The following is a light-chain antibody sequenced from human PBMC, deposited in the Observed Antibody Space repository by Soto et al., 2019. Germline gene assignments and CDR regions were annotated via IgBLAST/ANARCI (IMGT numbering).Light chain of an antibody. V-gene: IGLV1-44*01. CDR1: SSNIGRDN. CDR2: STN. CDR3: ATWDGSLNGWV. Sequence: QAVVTQPPSASGTPGQRVTISCSGSSSNIGRDNVNWYQQLPGTAPKPLIYSTNQRPSGVPDRFSDSKSGTSASLAISGLQSEDEADYYCATWDGSLNGWVFGGGTKLTVL. J-gene: IGLJ3*02.